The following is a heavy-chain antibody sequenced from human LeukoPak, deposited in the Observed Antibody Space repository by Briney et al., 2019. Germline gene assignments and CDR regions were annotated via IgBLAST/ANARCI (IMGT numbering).Heavy chain of an antibody. CDR1: GGSISSSNW. CDR3: ARRYSGYDEYFDY. Sequence: PSGTLSLTCAVSGGSISSSNWWSWVRQPPGKGLEWIGEIYHSGSTNYNPSLKSRVTISVDKSKNQFSLKLSSATAADTAVYYCARRYSGYDEYFDYWGQGTLVTVSS. J-gene: IGHJ4*02. D-gene: IGHD5-12*01. CDR2: IYHSGST. V-gene: IGHV4-4*02.